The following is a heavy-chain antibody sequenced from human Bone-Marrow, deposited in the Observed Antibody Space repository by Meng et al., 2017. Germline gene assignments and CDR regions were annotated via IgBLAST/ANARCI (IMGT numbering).Heavy chain of an antibody. J-gene: IGHJ4*02. V-gene: IGHV4-34*01. CDR3: ARAYYGSGSYYQN. CDR1: VGSFSGYY. CDR2: SNHSGSN. Sequence: QLQLQQWGAGLLKPSETLSLAYAFYVGSFSGYYWSGIRQPPGKGLEWIGESNHSGSNNYNPSLKSRVTISVDTSKNQFSLKLSSVTAADTAVYYCARAYYGSGSYYQNWGQGTLVTVSS. D-gene: IGHD3-10*01.